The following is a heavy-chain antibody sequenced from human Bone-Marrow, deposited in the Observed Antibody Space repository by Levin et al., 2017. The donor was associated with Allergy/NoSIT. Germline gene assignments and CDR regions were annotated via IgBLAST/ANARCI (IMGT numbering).Heavy chain of an antibody. Sequence: QPGGSLRLSCAASGFTFSTYGMHWVRQPPGKGLEWVAVISYDGSNQYYADSVKGRFTISRDNSKNTLYLQMSTMRAEDTAVYYCAKVGGDNWTIHDYYDYYMDVWGKGTTVTVSS. CDR3: AKVGGDNWTIHDYYDYYMDV. CDR2: ISYDGSNQ. V-gene: IGHV3-30*18. D-gene: IGHD1-20*01. CDR1: GFTFSTYG. J-gene: IGHJ6*03.